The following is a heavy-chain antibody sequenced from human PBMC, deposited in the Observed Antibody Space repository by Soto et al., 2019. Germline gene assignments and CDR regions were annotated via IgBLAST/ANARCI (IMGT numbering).Heavy chain of an antibody. J-gene: IGHJ6*03. CDR1: GYTFTSYD. V-gene: IGHV1-8*01. D-gene: IGHD2-2*01. CDR2: MNPNSGNI. Sequence: ASAKVSCKASGYTFTSYDINWARQATGQGLEWMGWMNPNSGNIGYAQKFQGRVTMTRNTSISTAYMELSSLTSEDTAVYYCVRGVLPFAINYHYMDVWGQGTTVTVSS. CDR3: VRGVLPFAINYHYMDV.